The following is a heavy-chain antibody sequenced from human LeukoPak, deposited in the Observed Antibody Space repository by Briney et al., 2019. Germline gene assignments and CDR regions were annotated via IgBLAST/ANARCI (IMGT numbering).Heavy chain of an antibody. Sequence: ASVKVSCKASGYTFTSYGLSWVRQAPGQGLEWMGWISTYNGNTNYAQKLQGRVTMTTDTSTSTGYMELRSLRSDDTAVYYCAREGRRYDFWSGPPYYYYYMDVWGKGTTVTVSS. J-gene: IGHJ6*03. CDR3: AREGRRYDFWSGPPYYYYYMDV. V-gene: IGHV1-18*01. CDR2: ISTYNGNT. D-gene: IGHD3-3*01. CDR1: GYTFTSYG.